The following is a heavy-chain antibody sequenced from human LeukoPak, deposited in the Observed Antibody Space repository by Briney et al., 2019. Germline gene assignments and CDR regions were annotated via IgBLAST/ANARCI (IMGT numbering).Heavy chain of an antibody. CDR2: INPSGGST. CDR3: ARDKRDGYRNDAFDI. D-gene: IGHD5-24*01. V-gene: IGHV1-46*01. Sequence: ASVKVSCKASGYTCTSYYMHWVRQAPGQGLEWMGIINPSGGSTSYAQKFQGRVTMTRDTSTSTVYMELSSLRSEDTAVYYCARDKRDGYRNDAFDIWGQGTMVTVSS. CDR1: GYTCTSYY. J-gene: IGHJ3*02.